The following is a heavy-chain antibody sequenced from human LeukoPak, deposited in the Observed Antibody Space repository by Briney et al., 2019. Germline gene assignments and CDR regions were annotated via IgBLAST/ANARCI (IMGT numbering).Heavy chain of an antibody. CDR3: ARGHRGYSGYDRSGLVY. CDR1: GGSFSGYY. J-gene: IGHJ4*02. D-gene: IGHD5-12*01. CDR2: INHSGST. Sequence: SETLSLTCAVYGGSFSGYYWSWIRQPPGKGLEWIGEINHSGSTNYNPSLKSRVTISVDTSKNQFSLKLSSVTAADTAVYYCARGHRGYSGYDRSGLVYWGQGTLVTVSS. V-gene: IGHV4-34*01.